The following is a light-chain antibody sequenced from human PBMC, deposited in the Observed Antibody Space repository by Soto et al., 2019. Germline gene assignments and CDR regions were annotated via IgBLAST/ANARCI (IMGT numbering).Light chain of an antibody. Sequence: QSLLTQPASVSVSPGQSITISCTGSTSDVGAYNYVSWYKHHPGQAPQLMIYEVSNRPSGVSNRFSGSKSGNTASLTISGLQADDEGDYYCSSKTSSSSPFVFGTGTKVTVL. CDR2: EVS. CDR3: SSKTSSSSPFV. V-gene: IGLV2-14*01. J-gene: IGLJ1*01. CDR1: TSDVGAYNY.